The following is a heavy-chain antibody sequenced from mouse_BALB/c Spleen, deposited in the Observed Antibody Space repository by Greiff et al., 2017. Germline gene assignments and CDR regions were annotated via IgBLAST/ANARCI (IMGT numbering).Heavy chain of an antibody. V-gene: IGHV5-6-4*01. CDR1: GFTFSSYT. CDR2: ISSGGSYT. J-gene: IGHJ2*01. CDR3: TRDVLYYFDY. Sequence: EVKLVESGGGLVKPGGSLKLSCAASGFTFSSYTMSWVRQTPEKRLEWVATISSGGSYTYYPDSVKGRFTISRDNAKNTLYLQMSSLKSEDTAMYYCTRDVLYYFDYWGQGTTLTVSS.